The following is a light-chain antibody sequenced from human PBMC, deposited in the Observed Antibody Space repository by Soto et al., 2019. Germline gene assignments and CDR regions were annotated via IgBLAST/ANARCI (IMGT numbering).Light chain of an antibody. V-gene: IGKV4-1*01. CDR2: WAS. Sequence: DIVMTQSPDSLAVSLGERATINCKSSQSVLYSSNNKNYLAWYQQKPGQPPKLLIYWASTRESGVPDRFSGSGSGTDFTLTISRLQAEDVAVYYCQQYYSTPYTFGQGTRLESK. CDR1: QSVLYSSNNKNY. J-gene: IGKJ5*01. CDR3: QQYYSTPYT.